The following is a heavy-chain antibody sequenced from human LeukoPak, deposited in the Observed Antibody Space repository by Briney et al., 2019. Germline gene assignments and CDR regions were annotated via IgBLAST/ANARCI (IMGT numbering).Heavy chain of an antibody. CDR3: ARSRIWFDY. CDR1: GGSISSYY. J-gene: IGHJ4*02. D-gene: IGHD1-14*01. Sequence: SETLSLTCTVSGGSISSYYWTWIRQPPGKGLEWIGYIYYSGSTNYNPSLKSRVTISVDTSKNQLSLKLSSVTAADTAVYYCARSRIWFDYWGQGTLVTVSS. V-gene: IGHV4-59*08. CDR2: IYYSGST.